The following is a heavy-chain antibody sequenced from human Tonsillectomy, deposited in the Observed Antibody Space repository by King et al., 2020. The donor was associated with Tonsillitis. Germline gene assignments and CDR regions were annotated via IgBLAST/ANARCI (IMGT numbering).Heavy chain of an antibody. V-gene: IGHV3-21*01. CDR3: ARDGGDYGDYFDY. D-gene: IGHD2-21*02. J-gene: IGHJ4*02. CDR2: ISSSSSYI. CDR1: GFTFSSYS. Sequence: VQLVESGGGLVKPGGSLRLSCAASGFTFSSYSMNWVRQAPGKGLEWVSSISSSSSYIYYADSVKGRFTLSRDNAKNSLYLQMISLRAEDTAVYYCARDGGDYGDYFDYWGQGTLVTVSS.